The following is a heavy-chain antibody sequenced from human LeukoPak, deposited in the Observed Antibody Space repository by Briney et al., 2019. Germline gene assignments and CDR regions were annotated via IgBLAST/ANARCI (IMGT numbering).Heavy chain of an antibody. CDR2: ISYDGSNK. CDR1: GFTFSRYT. Sequence: PGRSLRLSCAASGFTFSRYTIHWVRQTPGKGLEWVAVISYDGSNKYYADSVKDRFTISRDNSKNTLYLQMNSLRAEDTAVYYCARNIAAAGTVGVYYYGMDVWGQGTTVTVSS. J-gene: IGHJ6*02. V-gene: IGHV3-30-3*01. D-gene: IGHD6-13*01. CDR3: ARNIAAAGTVGVYYYGMDV.